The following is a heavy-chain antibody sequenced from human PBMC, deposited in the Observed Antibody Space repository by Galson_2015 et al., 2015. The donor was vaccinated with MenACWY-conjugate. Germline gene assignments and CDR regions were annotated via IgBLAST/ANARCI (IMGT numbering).Heavy chain of an antibody. CDR1: GGSISSGYY. Sequence: SETLSLTCAVSGGSISSGYYWGWIRQPPGKGLEWIGSIYHSGSTYYNPSLKRRVTISVYTSKNQFSLNLRSVTAADTAVYYCARDPVYDSVWGSYRYPFDYWVQGTLVTVSS. D-gene: IGHD3-16*02. CDR2: IYHSGST. CDR3: ARDPVYDSVWGSYRYPFDY. V-gene: IGHV4-38-2*02. J-gene: IGHJ4*02.